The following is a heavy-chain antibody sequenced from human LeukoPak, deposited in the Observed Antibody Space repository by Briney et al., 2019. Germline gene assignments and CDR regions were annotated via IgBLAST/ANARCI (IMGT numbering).Heavy chain of an antibody. CDR3: ARDGGGYCSSTSCYSFDY. CDR2: IYYSGST. J-gene: IGHJ4*02. Sequence: SETLSLTCTVSGGSISSSSYYWGWIRQPPGKGLEWIGSIYYSGSTYYNPSLKSRVTISVDTSKNQFSLKLSSVTAADTAVYYCARDGGGYCSSTSCYSFDYWGQGTLVTVSS. D-gene: IGHD2-2*01. CDR1: GGSISSSSYY. V-gene: IGHV4-39*07.